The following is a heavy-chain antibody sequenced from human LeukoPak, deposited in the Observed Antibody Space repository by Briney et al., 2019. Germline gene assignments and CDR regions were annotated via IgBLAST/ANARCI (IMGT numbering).Heavy chain of an antibody. CDR1: GFTFSSYA. CDR2: ISGSGGST. J-gene: IGHJ6*02. V-gene: IGHV3-23*01. Sequence: GGSLRLSCADSGFTFSSYAMSWVRQAPGKGLEWVSAISGSGGSTYYADSVKGGFTISRDNSKNTLYLQMNSLRAEDTAVYYCAKEGSNYPGYYGMDVWGQGTTVTVSS. CDR3: AKEGSNYPGYYGMDV. D-gene: IGHD4-11*01.